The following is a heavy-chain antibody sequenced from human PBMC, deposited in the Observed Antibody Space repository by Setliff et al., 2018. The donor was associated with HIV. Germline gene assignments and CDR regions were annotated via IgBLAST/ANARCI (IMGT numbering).Heavy chain of an antibody. J-gene: IGHJ4*02. CDR1: GGTISSRSYY. CDR3: ARNSQKGIQPLLLAS. D-gene: IGHD1-1*01. V-gene: IGHV4-61*01. Sequence: SETLSLTCTVSGGTISSRSYYWSWIRQPSGKGLEWIGYIYYTGSTSYNPSFRSRVTISVDTSKNQFSLMLDSVTAADTAVYYCARNSQKGIQPLLLASWGPGTLVTVSS. CDR2: IYYTGST.